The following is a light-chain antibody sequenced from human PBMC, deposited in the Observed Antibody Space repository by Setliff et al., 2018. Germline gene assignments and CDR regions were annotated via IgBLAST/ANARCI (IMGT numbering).Light chain of an antibody. J-gene: IGLJ2*01. CDR1: SSDVGNYNY. V-gene: IGLV2-14*01. Sequence: QSALTQPASVSGSPGQSITISCTGTSSDVGNYNYVSWYQQHPGKAPKLMIYDVSKRPSGVSNRFSGSKSGNTASLTISGLQAEDEADYYCSSYTSSSTVVFGGGTKGTVL. CDR3: SSYTSSSTVV. CDR2: DVS.